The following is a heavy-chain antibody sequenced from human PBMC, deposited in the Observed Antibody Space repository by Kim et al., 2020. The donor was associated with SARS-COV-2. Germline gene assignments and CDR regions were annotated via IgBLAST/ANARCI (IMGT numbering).Heavy chain of an antibody. J-gene: IGHJ4*02. V-gene: IGHV4-34*01. CDR2: INHSGST. Sequence: SETLSLTCAVYGGSFSGYYWSWIRQPPGKGLEWIGEINHSGSTNYNPSLKSRVTISVDTSKNQFSLKLSSVTAADTAVYYCARRARLHRVGYCCRGTL. D-gene: IGHD2-15*01. CDR3: ARRARLHRVGY. CDR1: GGSFSGYY.